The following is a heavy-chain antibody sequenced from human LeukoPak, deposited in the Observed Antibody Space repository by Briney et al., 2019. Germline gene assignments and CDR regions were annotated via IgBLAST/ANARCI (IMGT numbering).Heavy chain of an antibody. CDR3: ARTTSLTASGYDY. J-gene: IGHJ4*02. CDR2: MNPYSGDR. V-gene: IGHV1-8*03. CDR1: GYTFTTYQ. Sequence: ASVKVSCKTSGYTFTTYQINWVRQATGQGLDWLGWMNPYSGDRGYAQKFQGRLSITSDTSISTAYMELSSLRSDDTAVYFCARTTSLTASGYDYWGQGTLVTVSS. D-gene: IGHD4-17*01.